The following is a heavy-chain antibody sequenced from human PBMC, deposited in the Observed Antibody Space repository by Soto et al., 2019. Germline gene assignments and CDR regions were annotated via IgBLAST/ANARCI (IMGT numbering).Heavy chain of an antibody. Sequence: GHLVESGGGFVKPGGSLTLSCATSGFTFSNVWLSWVRQRPGKGLEWLGRIKSRTESETTDYASPARGRFIISRDDSKSMLYLQLNGLKSEDTGVYYCVTVLPHANSWFDYWGRVTPVTVSS. CDR3: VTVLPHANSWFDY. CDR2: IKSRTESETT. CDR1: GFTFSNVW. D-gene: IGHD2-2*01. J-gene: IGHJ4*02. V-gene: IGHV3-15*01.